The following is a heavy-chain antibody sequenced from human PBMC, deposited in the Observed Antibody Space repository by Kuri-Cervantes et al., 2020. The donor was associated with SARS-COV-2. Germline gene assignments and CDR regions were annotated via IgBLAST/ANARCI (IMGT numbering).Heavy chain of an antibody. D-gene: IGHD2-21*01. CDR3: ARRFRGPFDY. Sequence: SETLSLTCTVSGGSISSSNYYWGWIRQPPGKGLEWIGSIYYSGSTYYNPSLKSRVTISVDTSKNQFSLKLSSVTAADTAVYYCARRFRGPFDYWGQGTLVTVSS. V-gene: IGHV4-39*07. CDR2: IYYSGST. J-gene: IGHJ4*02. CDR1: GGSISSSNYY.